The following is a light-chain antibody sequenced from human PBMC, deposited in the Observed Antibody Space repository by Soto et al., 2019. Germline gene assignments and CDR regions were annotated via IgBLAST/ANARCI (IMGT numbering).Light chain of an antibody. Sequence: QSVLTQPPSVSAAPGQKDTISCSGSSSNIGNNYVSWYQQLPGTAPKLLIYDNNKRPSGIPHRFSGSKSGTSATLGITGLQTGYEADYYCGTWDSSLSAVFGGGTKLTVL. V-gene: IGLV1-51*01. CDR3: GTWDSSLSAV. CDR1: SSNIGNNY. CDR2: DNN. J-gene: IGLJ2*01.